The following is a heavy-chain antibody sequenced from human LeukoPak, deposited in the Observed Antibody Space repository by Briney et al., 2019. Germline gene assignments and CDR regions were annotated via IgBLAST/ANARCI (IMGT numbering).Heavy chain of an antibody. Sequence: GGSLRLSCAASGFTVSNNYMRWVRQAPGKGLEWVSYISSSSSTIYYADSVKGRFTISRDNAKNSLYLQMNSLRDEDTAVYYCARDKFYYDSIGSVGFDIWGQGTMVTVSS. CDR2: ISSSSSTI. J-gene: IGHJ3*02. V-gene: IGHV3-48*02. D-gene: IGHD3-3*01. CDR3: ARDKFYYDSIGSVGFDI. CDR1: GFTVSNNY.